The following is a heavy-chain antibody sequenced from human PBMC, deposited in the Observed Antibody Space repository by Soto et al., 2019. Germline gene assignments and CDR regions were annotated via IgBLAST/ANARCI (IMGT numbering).Heavy chain of an antibody. CDR3: ARKYCSSTSCLYYYGMDV. D-gene: IGHD2-2*01. CDR2: IIPIFGTA. J-gene: IGHJ6*02. CDR1: GGTFSSYA. Sequence: SVKVSCKASGGTFSSYAISWVRQAPGQGLEWMGGIIPIFGTANYAQKFQGRGTITADESTSTAYMELSSLRSEDTAVYYCARKYCSSTSCLYYYGMDVWGQGTTVTVSS. V-gene: IGHV1-69*13.